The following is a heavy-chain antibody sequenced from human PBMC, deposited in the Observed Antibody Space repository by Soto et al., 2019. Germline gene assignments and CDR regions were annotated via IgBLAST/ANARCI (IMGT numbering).Heavy chain of an antibody. J-gene: IGHJ6*02. Sequence: GGSLRLSCAASGFTFSSYAMHWVRQAPGKGLEWVAVISYDGSNKYYADSVKGRFTISRDNSKNTLYLQMNSLRAEDTAVYYWASGLGSQLLYYYYGMDVWGQGTTVTVSS. V-gene: IGHV3-30-3*01. CDR3: ASGLGSQLLYYYYGMDV. CDR1: GFTFSSYA. D-gene: IGHD2-2*01. CDR2: ISYDGSNK.